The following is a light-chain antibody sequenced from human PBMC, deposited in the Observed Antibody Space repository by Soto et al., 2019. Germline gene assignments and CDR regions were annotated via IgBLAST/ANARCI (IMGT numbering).Light chain of an antibody. CDR1: QSISSW. CDR2: KAS. V-gene: IGKV1-5*03. Sequence: DIQMTQSPSTLSASVGDRVTITCRASQSISSWLAWYQQKPGKAPKVLIYKASSLESGVPSRFSGSGSETEFTLTISSLQPDDFGTYYCQQYNNYPRTFGQGTKVEV. CDR3: QQYNNYPRT. J-gene: IGKJ1*01.